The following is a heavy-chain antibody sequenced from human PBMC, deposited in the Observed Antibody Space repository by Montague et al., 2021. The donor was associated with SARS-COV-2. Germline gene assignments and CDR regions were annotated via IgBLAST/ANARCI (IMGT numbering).Heavy chain of an antibody. CDR2: TYYRSKWYN. V-gene: IGHV6-1*01. D-gene: IGHD2-21*02. Sequence: AISGDSVSSNIATWNWIRQSPSRGLEWLGRTYYRSKWYNDYAVSVKSRVIINPDTSNNRISLQLNSVTPEDTAVYYCARAYCGGDCYFYWYFDLWGRGTLVTVSS. CDR3: ARAYCGGDCYFYWYFDL. CDR1: GDSVSSNIAT. J-gene: IGHJ2*01.